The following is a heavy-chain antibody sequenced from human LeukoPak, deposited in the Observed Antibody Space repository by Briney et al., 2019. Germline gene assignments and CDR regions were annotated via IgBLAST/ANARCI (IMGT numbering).Heavy chain of an antibody. CDR3: AKEWAASGWDIFDY. CDR2: VTGSGGTT. D-gene: IGHD6-19*01. Sequence: GGSLRLSCAASGFTFNGYAMSWVRQAPGKGLEWVSGVTGSGGTTYYADSVKGRFTISRGKSKNTLYLQMNSLTAEDTAVYYCAKEWAASGWDIFDYWGQGTLVTVSS. V-gene: IGHV3-23*01. CDR1: GFTFNGYA. J-gene: IGHJ4*02.